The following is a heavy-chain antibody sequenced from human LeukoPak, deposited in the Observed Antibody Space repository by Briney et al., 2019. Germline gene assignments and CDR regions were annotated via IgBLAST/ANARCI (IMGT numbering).Heavy chain of an antibody. D-gene: IGHD5-12*01. CDR1: GDSIDSYY. V-gene: IGHV4-59*12. Sequence: SETLSLTCTVSGDSIDSYYWSWIRQPPGKGMEWIGYIYYRGTTSYNPFLKSRVTISVDTSKNQFSLKLNSVTAADTAVYYCARLPRYGGYDHFDYWGQGILVIVSS. CDR2: IYYRGTT. CDR3: ARLPRYGGYDHFDY. J-gene: IGHJ4*02.